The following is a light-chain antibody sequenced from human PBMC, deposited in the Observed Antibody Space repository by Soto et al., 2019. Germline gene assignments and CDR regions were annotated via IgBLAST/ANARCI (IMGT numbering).Light chain of an antibody. V-gene: IGLV1-44*01. Sequence: QSVLTQPPSASGTPGQRVTISCSGCSSNIGGNTVNWYQQLPGTAPKLLIYGNDQRPSGVPDRFSGSKSGTSASLAISGLQSEDEADYYCAAWDDSLNAFVFGTGTKLTVL. CDR2: GND. CDR3: AAWDDSLNAFV. J-gene: IGLJ1*01. CDR1: SSNIGGNT.